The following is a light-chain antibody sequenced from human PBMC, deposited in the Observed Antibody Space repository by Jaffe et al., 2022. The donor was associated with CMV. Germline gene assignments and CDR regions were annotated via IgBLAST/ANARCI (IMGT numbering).Light chain of an antibody. CDR3: QQTYTTPLT. V-gene: IGKV1-39*01. CDR1: QSINRF. CDR2: GAS. Sequence: DIQMTQSPSSLSASVGDRVTITCRASQSINRFLNWYQQKPGRAPKFLIYGASSLQSGVPSRFSGSGSGTDYTLTISSLQPEDFATYYCQQTYTTPLTFGGGTKVEIK. J-gene: IGKJ4*01.